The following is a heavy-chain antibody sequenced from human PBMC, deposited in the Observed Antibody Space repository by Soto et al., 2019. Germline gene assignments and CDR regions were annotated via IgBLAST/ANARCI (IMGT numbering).Heavy chain of an antibody. J-gene: IGHJ3*02. CDR2: IKQDGSEK. D-gene: IGHD2-15*01. CDR1: GFTFSSYW. V-gene: IGHV3-7*01. CDR3: ARDRAYRWFDAFDI. Sequence: PGGSLRLSCAASGFTFSSYWMSWVRQAPGKGLEWVANIKQDGSEKYYVDSVKGRFTISRDNAKNSLYLQMNSLRAEDTAVYYCARDRAYRWFDAFDIWGQGTMVTVSS.